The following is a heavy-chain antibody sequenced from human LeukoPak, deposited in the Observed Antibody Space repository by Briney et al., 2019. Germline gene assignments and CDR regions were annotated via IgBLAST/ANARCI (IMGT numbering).Heavy chain of an antibody. J-gene: IGHJ5*02. Sequence: SETLSLTCTVSGGSISSGGYYWSWIRQPPGKGLEWIGYIYHSGSTYYNPSLKSRVTISVDRSKNQFSLKLSSVTAADTAVYYCAKGYCGGDCWNWFDPWGQGTLVTVSS. D-gene: IGHD2-21*01. CDR2: IYHSGST. CDR1: GGSISSGGYY. CDR3: AKGYCGGDCWNWFDP. V-gene: IGHV4-30-2*01.